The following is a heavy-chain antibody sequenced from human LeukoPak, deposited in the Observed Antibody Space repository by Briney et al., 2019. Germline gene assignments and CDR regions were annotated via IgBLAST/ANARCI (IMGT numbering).Heavy chain of an antibody. CDR3: APTNSWSWYFDY. CDR1: GYTFTGYY. D-gene: IGHD6-13*01. CDR2: INPNSGGT. J-gene: IGHJ4*02. Sequence: ASVKVSCTASGYTFTGYYMHWVRQAPGQGLEWMGWINPNSGGTNYAQKFQGRVTMTRDTSISTAYMELSRLRSDDTAVYYCAPTNSWSWYFDYWGQGTLVTVSS. V-gene: IGHV1-2*02.